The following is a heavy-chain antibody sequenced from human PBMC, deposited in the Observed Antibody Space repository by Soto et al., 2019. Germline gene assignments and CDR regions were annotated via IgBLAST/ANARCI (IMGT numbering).Heavy chain of an antibody. V-gene: IGHV1-69*13. CDR3: AKSQSIAVAGTDGMDV. J-gene: IGHJ6*02. D-gene: IGHD6-19*01. CDR1: GGTFSSYA. CDR2: IIPIFGTA. Sequence: ASVTVSCKASGGTFSSYAIIWVRQAPGQGLEWMGGIIPIFGTANYAQKFQGRVTITADESTSTAYMELSSLRSEDTAVYYCAKSQSIAVAGTDGMDVWGQGTTVTVSS.